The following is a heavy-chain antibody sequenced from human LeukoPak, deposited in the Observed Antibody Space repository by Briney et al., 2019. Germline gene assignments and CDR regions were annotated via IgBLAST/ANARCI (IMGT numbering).Heavy chain of an antibody. D-gene: IGHD3-10*01. Sequence: PSETLSLTCTVSGGSISSYSWSWIRQPPGKRLEWIGYVYYSGTTNYNPSLRSRVTISVDTSKNQFSLKLSSVTAADTAVYYCARVGYSSSGNYYNDRGAFDYWGQGTLVTVSS. CDR1: GGSISSYS. V-gene: IGHV4-59*01. CDR3: ARVGYSSSGNYYNDRGAFDY. J-gene: IGHJ4*02. CDR2: VYYSGTT.